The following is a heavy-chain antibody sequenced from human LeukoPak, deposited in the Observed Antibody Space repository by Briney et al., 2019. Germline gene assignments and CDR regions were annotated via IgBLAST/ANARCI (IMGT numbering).Heavy chain of an antibody. D-gene: IGHD3-9*01. CDR2: ISWNSGSI. V-gene: IGHV3-9*01. CDR1: GFTFADYA. CDR3: AKDLYLYYDIMTGYQIDY. J-gene: IGHJ4*02. Sequence: GGSLRLSCAASGFTFADYAMHWVRQAPGKGLEWVAGISWNSGSIGYADSVKGRFTISRDNAKNSLYLQMNSLRAEDTALYYCAKDLYLYYDIMTGYQIDYWGQGTLVTVSS.